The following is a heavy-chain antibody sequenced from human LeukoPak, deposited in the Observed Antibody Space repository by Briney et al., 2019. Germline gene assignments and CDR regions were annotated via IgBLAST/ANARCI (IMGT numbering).Heavy chain of an antibody. CDR2: ISGSGGST. CDR3: ARVQGETLPTNAFDI. V-gene: IGHV3-23*01. CDR1: GFTFSSYA. Sequence: PGGSLRLSCAASGFTFSSYAMSWVRQAPGKGLEWASAISGSGGSTFCADSVKGRFTISRDNSKNTLYLQMNSLRAEDTAVYYCARVQGETLPTNAFDIWGQGTVVTVSS. J-gene: IGHJ3*02. D-gene: IGHD5-12*01.